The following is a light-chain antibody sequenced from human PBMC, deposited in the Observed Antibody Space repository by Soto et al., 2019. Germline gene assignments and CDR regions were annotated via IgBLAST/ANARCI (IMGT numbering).Light chain of an antibody. J-gene: IGKJ5*01. V-gene: IGKV3-20*01. CDR3: QQHETLIT. CDR1: QRLSASD. Sequence: EIVLTQSPGTLSLSPGQRATLSCRASQRLSASDIAWYQHKPGQGPRLLIYGAFTRATGIPDRFSGSGSGTDFTLTISRLEPEDFAVYYCQQHETLITFGQGTRLEIK. CDR2: GAF.